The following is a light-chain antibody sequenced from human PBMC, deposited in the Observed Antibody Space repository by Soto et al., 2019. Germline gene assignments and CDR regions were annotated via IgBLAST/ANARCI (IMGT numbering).Light chain of an antibody. CDR1: SSDVGGYNY. Sequence: QSVLTQPASVSGSPGPSITISCTGTSSDVGGYNYVSWYQQHPGKAPKLMIYDVSNRPSGVSNRFSGSKSGNTASLTISGLQAEDEADYYCSSYTSRSSSTYVFGTGTKVTVL. V-gene: IGLV2-14*01. CDR3: SSYTSRSSSTYV. CDR2: DVS. J-gene: IGLJ1*01.